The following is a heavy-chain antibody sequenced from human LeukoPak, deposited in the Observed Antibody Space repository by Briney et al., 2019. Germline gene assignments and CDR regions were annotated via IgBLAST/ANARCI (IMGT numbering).Heavy chain of an antibody. CDR1: GFTFSTYW. D-gene: IGHD2-15*01. Sequence: GGSLRLSYAASGFTFSTYWMHWVRQAPGKGLVWVSRINSDGSNTNYAGSVKGRFTISRDNAKNTLYLQMNSLRAEDTAVYYCASNATGRFDNWGQGTLVTVSS. CDR2: INSDGSNT. CDR3: ASNATGRFDN. J-gene: IGHJ4*02. V-gene: IGHV3-74*01.